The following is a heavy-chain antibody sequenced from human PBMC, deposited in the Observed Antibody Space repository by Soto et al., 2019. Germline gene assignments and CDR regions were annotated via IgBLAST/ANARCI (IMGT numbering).Heavy chain of an antibody. CDR1: GGSFSCYY. CDR3: ARDKITGLFDY. J-gene: IGHJ4*02. CDR2: INHSGST. D-gene: IGHD2-8*02. V-gene: IGHV4-34*01. Sequence: PSETLSLTCAVDGGSFSCYYLTWIRQPPGTGLEWIGEINHSGSTNYNPSLKSRVTISVDTSKNQFSLKLTSVTAADTAVYYCARDKITGLFDYWGQGTLVTVSS.